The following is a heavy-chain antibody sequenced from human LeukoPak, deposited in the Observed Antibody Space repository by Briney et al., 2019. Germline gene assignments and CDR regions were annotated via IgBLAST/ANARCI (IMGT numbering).Heavy chain of an antibody. CDR2: INHSGST. Sequence: SETLSLTCAVSGGSISSGGYSWSWIRQPPGKGLEWIGEINHSGSTNYNPSLKSRVTISVDTSKKQFSLKLSSVTAADTAVYYCARESAAAGLSYFDYWGQGTLVTVSS. CDR3: ARESAAAGLSYFDY. J-gene: IGHJ4*02. D-gene: IGHD6-13*01. V-gene: IGHV4-34*01. CDR1: GGSISSGGYS.